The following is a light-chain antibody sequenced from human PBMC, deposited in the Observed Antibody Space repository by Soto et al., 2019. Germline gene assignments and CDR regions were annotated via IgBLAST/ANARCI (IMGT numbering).Light chain of an antibody. CDR2: GAS. V-gene: IGKV3-20*01. CDR3: QQYGRSPAA. Sequence: EIVLTQSPGTVSLSPGERATLSCRASQSVRSSYLAWYQQKPGQAPRLLIYGASSRATGIPDRFSGSGSGTDLTLTISRLEPEDFAVYYCQQYGRSPAAFGQGTKVDI. CDR1: QSVRSSY. J-gene: IGKJ1*01.